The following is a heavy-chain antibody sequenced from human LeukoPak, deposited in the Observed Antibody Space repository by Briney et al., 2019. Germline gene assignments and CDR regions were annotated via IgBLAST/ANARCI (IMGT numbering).Heavy chain of an antibody. V-gene: IGHV3-7*01. D-gene: IGHD3-22*01. CDR2: IKQDGSER. J-gene: IGHJ4*02. CDR1: GFTFSGFS. CDR3: ARVDIGAAYYDGLYYFDY. Sequence: GGSLRLSCAASGFTFSGFSMSWVRQSPTKGLEWVANIKQDGSERYYVDSVKGRFTISRDNAKNSLSLQMNNLRVEDTAVYYCARVDIGAAYYDGLYYFDYWGQGTLVTVSS.